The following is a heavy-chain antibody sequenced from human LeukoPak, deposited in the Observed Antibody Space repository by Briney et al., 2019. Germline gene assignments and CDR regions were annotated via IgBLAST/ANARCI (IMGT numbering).Heavy chain of an antibody. CDR3: VKEQTFFGAVMDI. V-gene: IGHV3-64D*09. D-gene: IGHD3-3*01. CDR2: ISSNGGGT. CDR1: GFTFSTYA. Sequence: LSGGSLRLSCSASGFTFSTYAMHWVRQAPGKGLEYVSAISSNGGGTYYADSVKGRLTISRDNSKNTLFLQMSSLRAEDTAVYYCVKEQTFFGAVMDIWGQGTMVTVSS. J-gene: IGHJ3*02.